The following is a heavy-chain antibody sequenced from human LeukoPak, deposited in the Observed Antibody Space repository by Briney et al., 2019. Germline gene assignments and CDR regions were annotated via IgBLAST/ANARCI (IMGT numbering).Heavy chain of an antibody. V-gene: IGHV3-33*01. Sequence: GGSLRLSCAASGFTFSSYGMHWVRQAPGKGLEWVAVIWYDGSNKYYADSVKGRFTISRDNSKNTLYMQMNSLRAGDTAVYYCARDRGATSGDAFDIWGQGTRVAVSS. J-gene: IGHJ3*02. CDR3: ARDRGATSGDAFDI. D-gene: IGHD1-26*01. CDR1: GFTFSSYG. CDR2: IWYDGSNK.